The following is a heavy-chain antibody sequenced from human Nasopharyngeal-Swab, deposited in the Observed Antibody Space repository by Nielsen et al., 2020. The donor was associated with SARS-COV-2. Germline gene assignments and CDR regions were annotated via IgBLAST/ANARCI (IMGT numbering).Heavy chain of an antibody. J-gene: IGHJ4*02. Sequence: WIGQPPGKGLEWIGYIYHTGTTNYNPSLKSRVIISIDTSKNQFSVKLSSVTAADTAVYYCAVILYESSGYWVDYWGQGTLVTVSS. V-gene: IGHV4-59*01. CDR3: AVILYESSGYWVDY. CDR2: IYHTGTT. D-gene: IGHD3-22*01.